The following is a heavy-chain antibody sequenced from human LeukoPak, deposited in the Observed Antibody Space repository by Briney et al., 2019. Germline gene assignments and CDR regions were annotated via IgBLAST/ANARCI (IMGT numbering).Heavy chain of an antibody. CDR1: GYTFTGYY. J-gene: IGHJ3*02. D-gene: IGHD3-22*01. CDR2: INPNSGGT. Sequence: ASVKVSCKASGYTFTGYYMHWVRQAPGQGLEWMGRINPNSGGTNYAQKFQGRVTMTRDTSISTAYMELSRLRSDDTAVYYCARDDYYDSSGHLFDIWGQGTVVTVSS. CDR3: ARDDYYDSSGHLFDI. V-gene: IGHV1-2*06.